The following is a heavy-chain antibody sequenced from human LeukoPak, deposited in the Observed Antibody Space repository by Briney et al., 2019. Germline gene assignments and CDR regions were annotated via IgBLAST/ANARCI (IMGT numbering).Heavy chain of an antibody. D-gene: IGHD1-1*01. CDR1: GSTFSSYA. CDR3: ARDGNWNDQIPYFDY. V-gene: IGHV3-30*04. Sequence: GRSLRLSCAASGSTFSSYAMHGVRQAPGKGLEWVAVISYDGSNKYYADSVKGRFTISRDNSKNTLYLQMNSLRAEDTAVYYCARDGNWNDQIPYFDYWGQGTLVTVSS. CDR2: ISYDGSNK. J-gene: IGHJ4*02.